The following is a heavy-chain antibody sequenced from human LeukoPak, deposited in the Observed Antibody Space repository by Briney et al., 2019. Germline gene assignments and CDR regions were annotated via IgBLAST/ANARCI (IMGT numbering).Heavy chain of an antibody. Sequence: PGGSLRLSCAASGFTFSSYAMSWVRQAPGKGLEWVSAISGSGGSTYYADSVKGRFTISRDNSKNTLYLQMNSLRAEDTAVYYWAKGDSPHPCYFDYGGQGPLVTVPS. CDR1: GFTFSSYA. J-gene: IGHJ4*02. CDR3: AKGDSPHPCYFDY. D-gene: IGHD3-22*01. CDR2: ISGSGGST. V-gene: IGHV3-23*01.